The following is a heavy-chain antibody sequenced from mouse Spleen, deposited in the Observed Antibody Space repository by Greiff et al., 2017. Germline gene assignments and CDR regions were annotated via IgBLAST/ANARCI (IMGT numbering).Heavy chain of an antibody. Sequence: VQLQQSGAELVKPGASVKLSCKASGYNFTSYWMHWVKQRPGRGLEWIGRIDPNSGGTKYNEKFKSKATLTVDKPSSTAYMQLSSLTSEDSAVYYCARETARATYYYAMDYWGQGTSVTVSS. V-gene: IGHV1-72*01. CDR1: GYNFTSYW. CDR2: IDPNSGGT. J-gene: IGHJ4*01. D-gene: IGHD3-2*01. CDR3: ARETARATYYYAMDY.